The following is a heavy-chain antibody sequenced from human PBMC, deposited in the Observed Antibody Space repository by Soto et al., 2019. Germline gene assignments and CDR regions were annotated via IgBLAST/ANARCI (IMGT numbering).Heavy chain of an antibody. CDR3: ARERGKGILPY. CDR2: IIPIFGTA. J-gene: IGHJ4*02. D-gene: IGHD3-3*01. CDR1: GGPFSSYA. V-gene: IGHV1-69*13. Sequence: SVKVCWKASGGPFSSYAISLVRQAPGQGLEWMGGIIPIFGTANYAQKFQGRVTITADESTSTAYMELSSLRSEDTAVYYCARERGKGILPYWGQGTLVTGSS.